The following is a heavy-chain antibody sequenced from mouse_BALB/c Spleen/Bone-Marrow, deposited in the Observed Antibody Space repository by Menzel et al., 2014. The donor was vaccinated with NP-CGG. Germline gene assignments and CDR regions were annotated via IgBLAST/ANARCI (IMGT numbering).Heavy chain of an antibody. Sequence: VQLQQSGAELVKPGASVKLSCTASGFNIKDTYMHRVKQRPEQGLEWIGRIDPANGNTKYDPKFQGKATITADTSSNTAYLQLSSLTSEDTAVYYCASYRYGWYFDVWGAETTVTVSS. V-gene: IGHV14-3*02. CDR2: IDPANGNT. D-gene: IGHD2-14*01. J-gene: IGHJ1*01. CDR3: ASYRYGWYFDV. CDR1: GFNIKDTY.